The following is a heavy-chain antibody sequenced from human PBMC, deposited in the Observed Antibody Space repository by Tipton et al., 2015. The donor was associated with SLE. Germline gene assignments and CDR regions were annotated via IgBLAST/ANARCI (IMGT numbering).Heavy chain of an antibody. D-gene: IGHD4-11*01. CDR1: GFTFSSYW. CDR2: IKQDGSEK. V-gene: IGHV3-7*01. Sequence: SLRLSCAASGFTFSSYWMSWVRQAPGKGLEWVANIKQDGSEKYYVDSVKGRFTISRDNAKNSLYLQMNSLRAEDTAVYYCARGGAPLQCRGYGMDVWGQGTTVTVSS. J-gene: IGHJ6*02. CDR3: ARGGAPLQCRGYGMDV.